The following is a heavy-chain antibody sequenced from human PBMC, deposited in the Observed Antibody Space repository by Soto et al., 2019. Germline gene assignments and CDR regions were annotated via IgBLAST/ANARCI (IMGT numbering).Heavy chain of an antibody. D-gene: IGHD3-10*01. J-gene: IGHJ4*02. CDR3: TVKELPIDS. V-gene: IGHV3-15*01. CDR2: IKSKTDGGTT. CDR1: GFTFSKAW. Sequence: GGSLRLSCAAAGFTFSKAWMTWVRQAPGKGLEWVGRIKSKTDGGTTDYAAPVKGRFTISRDDSKNMLYLQMNSLKTEDTAVYYCTVKELPIDSWGQGTLVTVSS.